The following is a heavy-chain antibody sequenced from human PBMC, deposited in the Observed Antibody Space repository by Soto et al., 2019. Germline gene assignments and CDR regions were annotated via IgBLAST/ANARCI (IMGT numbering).Heavy chain of an antibody. CDR3: STLAARRDFDY. V-gene: IGHV1-69*01. CDR2: IIPIFGTA. D-gene: IGHD6-6*01. Sequence: QVQLVQSGAEVKKPGSSVKVSCKASGGTFNSYAISWVRQAPGQGLEWMGGIIPIFGTANYAQKFQGRVTITADESTSTAYMELSSLRSEDTAVYYCSTLAARRDFDYWGQGTLVTVSS. CDR1: GGTFNSYA. J-gene: IGHJ4*02.